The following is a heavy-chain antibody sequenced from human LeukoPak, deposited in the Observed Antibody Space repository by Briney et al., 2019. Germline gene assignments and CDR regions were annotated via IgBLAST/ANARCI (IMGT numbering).Heavy chain of an antibody. CDR3: AIYYYDSSGYYASDALDV. J-gene: IGHJ3*01. CDR2: ITPMLNTT. V-gene: IGHV1-69*05. Sequence: EASVKVSCKASGGSFRSFVITWVRQAPGRGLEWMGGITPMLNTTKYAQKFQGRVTITTDESTSTAYMDLNSLRSEDTAVYYCAIYYYDSSGYYASDALDVWGQGTMVTVSS. D-gene: IGHD3-22*01. CDR1: GGSFRSFV.